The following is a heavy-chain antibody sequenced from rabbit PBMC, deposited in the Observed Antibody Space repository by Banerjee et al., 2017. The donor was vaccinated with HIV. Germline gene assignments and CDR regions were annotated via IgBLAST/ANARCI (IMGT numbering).Heavy chain of an antibody. D-gene: IGHD4-1*01. CDR3: ARDLAGVIGWNFNL. V-gene: IGHV1S45*01. CDR1: GFDFSSYG. Sequence: QEQLVESGGGLVQPGGSLKLSCKASGFDFSSYGVSWVRQAPGKGLEWIACINTSSGNTVYATWAKGRFTISKASWTTVTLQMTSLTAADTASYFCARDLAGVIGWNFNLWGQGTLVTVS. CDR2: INTSSGNT. J-gene: IGHJ4*01.